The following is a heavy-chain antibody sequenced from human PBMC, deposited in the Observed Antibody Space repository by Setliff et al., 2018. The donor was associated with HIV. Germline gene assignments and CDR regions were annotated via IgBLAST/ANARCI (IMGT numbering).Heavy chain of an antibody. D-gene: IGHD3-16*02. CDR1: GFDFSDYS. Sequence: PGGSLRLSCAASGFDFSDYSMNWVRQAPGKGLEWVSCITGGSGFIDYADSVKGRFTVSRDNAKNAVYLQMNSLRPEDTAVYYCARDRDPHYDYVWGNYRPEYFQHWGQGTQVTVSS. V-gene: IGHV3-21*01. CDR2: ITGGSGFI. J-gene: IGHJ1*01. CDR3: ARDRDPHYDYVWGNYRPEYFQH.